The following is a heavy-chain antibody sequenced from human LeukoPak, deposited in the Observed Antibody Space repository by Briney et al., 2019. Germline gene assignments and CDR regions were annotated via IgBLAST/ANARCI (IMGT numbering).Heavy chain of an antibody. V-gene: IGHV3-7*01. CDR3: VKVAKYYYGSETYYFFEH. CDR1: GFTFSSYG. Sequence: GGTLRLSCAASGFTFSSYGMSWVRQLPGKGLEWVANINQDGTEKYYVDSVKGRFTISRDNAKNSLDLQMNSLRVEDTGIYYCVKVAKYYYGSETYYFFEHWGQGTPVTASS. J-gene: IGHJ4*02. CDR2: INQDGTEK. D-gene: IGHD3-10*01.